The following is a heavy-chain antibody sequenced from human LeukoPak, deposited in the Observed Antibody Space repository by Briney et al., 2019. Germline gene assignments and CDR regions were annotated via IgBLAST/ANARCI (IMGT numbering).Heavy chain of an antibody. CDR3: ARAGAFGYSGSYYRFDY. Sequence: SVKVSCKASGGSFSSYAISWVRQAPGQGLEWMGGIIPIFVTANYAQKFQGRVTITADESTSTAYMELSSPRSEDTAVYYCARAGAFGYSGSYYRFDYWGQGTLVTVSS. CDR1: GGSFSSYA. D-gene: IGHD1-26*01. V-gene: IGHV1-69*13. J-gene: IGHJ4*02. CDR2: IIPIFVTA.